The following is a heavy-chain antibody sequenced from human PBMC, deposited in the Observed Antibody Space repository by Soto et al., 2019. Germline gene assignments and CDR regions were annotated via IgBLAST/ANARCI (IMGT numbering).Heavy chain of an antibody. J-gene: IGHJ6*02. CDR2: IIPIFGTA. CDR3: ARRGNIVVVPAAIGYYYGMDV. CDR1: GGTFSSYA. D-gene: IGHD2-2*02. V-gene: IGHV1-69*01. Sequence: QVQLVQSGAEVKKPGSSVKVSCKASGGTFSSYAISWVRQAPGQGLEWMGGIIPIFGTANYAQKFQGRVTITADESTSTAYMELSSLRSEDTAVYYCARRGNIVVVPAAIGYYYGMDVWGQGTTVTVSS.